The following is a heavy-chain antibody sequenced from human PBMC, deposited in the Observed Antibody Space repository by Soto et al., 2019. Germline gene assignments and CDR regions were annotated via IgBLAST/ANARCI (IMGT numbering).Heavy chain of an antibody. CDR2: ISYDGSNK. D-gene: IGHD3-22*01. CDR1: GFTFSSYG. J-gene: IGHJ6*02. V-gene: IGHV3-30*18. CDR3: AKDGESITMIVVVITTGGMDV. Sequence: GSLRLSCAASGFTFSSYGMHWVRQAPGKGLEWVAVISYDGSNKYYADSVKGRFTISRDNSKNTLYLQMNSLRAEDTAVYYCAKDGESITMIVVVITTGGMDVWGQGTTVTVSS.